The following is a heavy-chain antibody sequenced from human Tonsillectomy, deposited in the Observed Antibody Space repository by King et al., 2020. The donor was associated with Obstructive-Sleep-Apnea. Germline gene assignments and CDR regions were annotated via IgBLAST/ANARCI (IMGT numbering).Heavy chain of an antibody. V-gene: IGHV3-23*04. CDR2: ISGSGGST. CDR1: GFTFSSYA. J-gene: IGHJ4*02. D-gene: IGHD2-15*01. Sequence: EVQLVESGGGLVQPGGSLRLSCAASGFTFSSYAMSWVRQAPGKGLEWVSAISGSGGSTYYADSVKGRFTISRDNSKNTLYLQMNSLRAEETAVYYCAKDGRYCSGGSCYSFDYWGQGTLVTVSS. CDR3: AKDGRYCSGGSCYSFDY.